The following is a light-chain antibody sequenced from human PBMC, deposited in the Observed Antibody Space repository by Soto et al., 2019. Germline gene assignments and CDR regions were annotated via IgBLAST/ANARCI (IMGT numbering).Light chain of an antibody. J-gene: IGLJ2*01. CDR3: QSYDSSLSGVV. Sequence: QAVVTQPPSVSGAPGQRVTISCTGSFSNIGAGYDVHWYQQLPGTAPKLLIYGNSNRPSGVPDRFSGSKSGTSASLAITGLQAEDDADYYCQSYDSSLSGVVFGGGTKLTVL. CDR1: FSNIGAGYD. CDR2: GNS. V-gene: IGLV1-40*01.